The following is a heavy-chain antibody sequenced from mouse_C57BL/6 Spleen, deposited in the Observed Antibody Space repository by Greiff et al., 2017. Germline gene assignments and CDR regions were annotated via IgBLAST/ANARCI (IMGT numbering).Heavy chain of an antibody. Sequence: VQLQQSGAELVKPGASVKISCKASGYAFSGYWMNWVKQRPGKGLEWIGQIYPGDGDTNYNGKFKGKATLTADKSSSTAYMQLSSLTSEDAAVYYCAREWVTGTDYFDYWGQGTTLTVSS. D-gene: IGHD4-1*01. V-gene: IGHV1-80*01. CDR1: GYAFSGYW. J-gene: IGHJ2*01. CDR3: AREWVTGTDYFDY. CDR2: IYPGDGDT.